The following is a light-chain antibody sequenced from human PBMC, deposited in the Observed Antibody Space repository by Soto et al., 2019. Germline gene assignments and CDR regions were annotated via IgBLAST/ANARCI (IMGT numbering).Light chain of an antibody. CDR2: QDS. CDR3: QAWYSSHVV. CDR1: KLGDKY. V-gene: IGLV3-1*01. J-gene: IGLJ2*01. Sequence: SYELTQPPSVSVSPGQTASITCSGDKLGDKYACWYQQKPCQSPVLVIYQDSKRPSGIPERFSGSNSGNTATLTISGTQAMDEADYYCQAWYSSHVVFGGGTKLTVL.